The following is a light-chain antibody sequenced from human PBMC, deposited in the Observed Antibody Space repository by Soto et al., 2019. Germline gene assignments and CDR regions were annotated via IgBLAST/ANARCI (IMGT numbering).Light chain of an antibody. CDR1: QSVSSSY. Sequence: EIVLXQXPXXLSLSPGERATLSCRASQSVSSSYLAWYQQKPGQAPRLLIYGASSRATGIPDRFSGSGSGTDFTLTISRLEPEDFAVYYCQQYGSSPYTFGQGTKLEIK. J-gene: IGKJ2*01. CDR2: GAS. CDR3: QQYGSSPYT. V-gene: IGKV3-20*01.